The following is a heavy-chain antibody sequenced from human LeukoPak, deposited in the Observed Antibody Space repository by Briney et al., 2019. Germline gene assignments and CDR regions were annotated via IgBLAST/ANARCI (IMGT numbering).Heavy chain of an antibody. Sequence: SVTVSCKASGGTFSSYAISWVRQAPGQGLEWMGRIIPIFGTANYAQKFQGRVTITADESTSTAYMELSSLRSEDTAVYYCASYQQWLVEGTFDYWGQGTLVTVSS. CDR2: IIPIFGTA. J-gene: IGHJ4*02. V-gene: IGHV1-69*13. CDR1: GGTFSSYA. D-gene: IGHD6-19*01. CDR3: ASYQQWLVEGTFDY.